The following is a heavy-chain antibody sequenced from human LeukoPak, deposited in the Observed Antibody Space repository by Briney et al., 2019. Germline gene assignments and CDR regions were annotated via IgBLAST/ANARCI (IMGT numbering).Heavy chain of an antibody. CDR3: AGGNSGDY. CDR2: IRYDGSNK. D-gene: IGHD4-23*01. J-gene: IGHJ4*02. V-gene: IGHV3-30*02. CDR1: GFTFSYYG. Sequence: GGSLRLSCAASGFTFSYYGMLWVRQAPGKGLEWVAFIRYDGSNKYYTNSVKGRFTISRDNSKNTLYLQMDSLRAEDTAVYYCAGGNSGDYWGQGTLVTVSS.